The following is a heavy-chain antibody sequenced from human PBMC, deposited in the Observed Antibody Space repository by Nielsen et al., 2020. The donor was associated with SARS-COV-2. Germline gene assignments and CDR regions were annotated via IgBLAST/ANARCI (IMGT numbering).Heavy chain of an antibody. CDR2: ISSSGSTI. V-gene: IGHV3-11*01. CDR3: ARDVMATGYYYGMDV. J-gene: IGHJ6*02. Sequence: GGSLRLSCAASGFTFSSYAMSWIRQAPGKGLEWVSYISSSGSTIYYADSVKGRFTISRDNAKNSLYLQMNSLRAEDTAVYYCARDVMATGYYYGMDVWGQGTTVTVSS. D-gene: IGHD3-16*01. CDR1: GFTFSSYA.